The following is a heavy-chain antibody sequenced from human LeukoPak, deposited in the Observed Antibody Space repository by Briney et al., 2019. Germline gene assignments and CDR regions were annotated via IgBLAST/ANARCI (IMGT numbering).Heavy chain of an antibody. J-gene: IGHJ4*02. D-gene: IGHD4-17*01. V-gene: IGHV3-43*01. CDR3: AKDLSTTVTSSLDY. Sequence: GGSLRLSCAASGFTFDDYTMHWVRQAPGKGLEWVSLISWDGGSTDYADSVKGRFTISRDNSKNSLYLQMNSLRTEDTVFYYCAKDLSTTVTSSLDYWGQGTLVTVSS. CDR2: ISWDGGST. CDR1: GFTFDDYT.